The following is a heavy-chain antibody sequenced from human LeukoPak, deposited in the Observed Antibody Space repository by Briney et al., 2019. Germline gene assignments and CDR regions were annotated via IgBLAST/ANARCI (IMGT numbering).Heavy chain of an antibody. Sequence: GGSLRLSCAAPGFTFSSYWMHWVRQAPGKGLVWVSRINSDGSSTSYADSVKGRFTISRDNAENSLYLQMNSLRAEDTALYYCARKRPNYFDYWGQRTLVTVSS. J-gene: IGHJ4*02. CDR3: ARKRPNYFDY. CDR1: GFTFSSYW. V-gene: IGHV3-74*01. CDR2: INSDGSST.